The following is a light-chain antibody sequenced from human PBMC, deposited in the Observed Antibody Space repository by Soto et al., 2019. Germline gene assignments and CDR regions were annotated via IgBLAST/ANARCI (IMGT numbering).Light chain of an antibody. V-gene: IGKV1-5*01. Sequence: DIQMTQSPSTLSASVGDRVTITCRASQNIKSWLAWYQQKPGTAPKLLIYDASTLESGVPSRFSGSGSGTDFTLTINSLQPEDVGVYFCQKCNGGPFTFGPGTTVDVK. CDR2: DAS. CDR1: QNIKSW. CDR3: QKCNGGPFT. J-gene: IGKJ3*01.